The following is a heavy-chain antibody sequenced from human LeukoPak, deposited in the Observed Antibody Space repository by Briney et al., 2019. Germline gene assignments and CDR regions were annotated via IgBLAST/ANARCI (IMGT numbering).Heavy chain of an antibody. CDR2: ISSRSFTI. V-gene: IGHV3-48*04. Sequence: GGSLRLSCAASGFTFSAYSMNWVRQAPGKGLDWVSYISSRSFTIYYADSVKGRFTISRGNGQNTLYLQMNSLRAEDTAVYYCAREGRGYSYAFEYWGQGTLVTVSS. J-gene: IGHJ4*02. CDR3: AREGRGYSYAFEY. D-gene: IGHD5-18*01. CDR1: GFTFSAYS.